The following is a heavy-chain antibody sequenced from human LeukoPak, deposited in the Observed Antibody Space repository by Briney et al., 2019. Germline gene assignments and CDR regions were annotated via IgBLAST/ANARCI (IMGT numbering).Heavy chain of an antibody. CDR3: ARQPWHVAQVDY. CDR2: ISSSGSTI. CDR1: GFTFSSYE. V-gene: IGHV3-48*03. Sequence: PGGSLRLSCAASGFTFSSYEMNWVRQAPGKGLEWVSYISSSGSTIYYADSVKGRFTISRDNAKNSLYLQMNSLRAEDTAVYYCARQPWHVAQVDYWGQGTLVTVSS. J-gene: IGHJ4*02. D-gene: IGHD6-19*01.